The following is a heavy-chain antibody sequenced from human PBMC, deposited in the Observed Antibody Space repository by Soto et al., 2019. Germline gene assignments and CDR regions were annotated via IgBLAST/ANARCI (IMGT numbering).Heavy chain of an antibody. D-gene: IGHD4-4*01. Sequence: GGSLRLSCAASGFTFSSYAMSWVRQAPGKGLEWVSAISGSGGSTYYADSVKGRFTISRDNSKNTLYLQMNSLRAEDTAVYYCASTVNYYYYGMDVWGQGTTVTVSS. CDR3: ASTVNYYYYGMDV. J-gene: IGHJ6*02. CDR2: ISGSGGST. V-gene: IGHV3-23*01. CDR1: GFTFSSYA.